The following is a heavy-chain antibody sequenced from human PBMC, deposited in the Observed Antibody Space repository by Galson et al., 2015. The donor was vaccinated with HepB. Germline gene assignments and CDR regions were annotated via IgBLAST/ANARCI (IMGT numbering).Heavy chain of an antibody. J-gene: IGHJ2*01. CDR1: GFTSSNYA. CDR2: ISSSGGTI. V-gene: IGHV3-48*02. D-gene: IGHD4-23*01. CDR3: ARAAFGCNSYWYFDL. Sequence: SLRLSCAASGFTSSNYAMNWVRQAPGKGLEWLSCISSSGGTIYYADSVKGRFTISRDNAKNSLYLQMHSLRDEDTAVYYCARAAFGCNSYWYFDLWGRGTLVTVSS.